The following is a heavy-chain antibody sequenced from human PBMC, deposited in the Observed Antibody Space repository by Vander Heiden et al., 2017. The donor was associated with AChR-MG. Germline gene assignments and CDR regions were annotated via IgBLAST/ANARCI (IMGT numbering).Heavy chain of an antibody. CDR2: IYYSGST. CDR3: ARVGGKRGYSGYDGDWFDP. CDR1: GGSLSSYY. Sequence: QVQLQESGPGLVKPSETLSLTCTVSGGSLSSYYWSWIRQPPGKGLEWIGYIYYSGSTNYNPSLKSRVTISVDTSKNQFSLKLSSVTAADTAVYYCARVGGKRGYSGYDGDWFDPWGQGTLVTVSS. D-gene: IGHD5-12*01. V-gene: IGHV4-59*01. J-gene: IGHJ5*02.